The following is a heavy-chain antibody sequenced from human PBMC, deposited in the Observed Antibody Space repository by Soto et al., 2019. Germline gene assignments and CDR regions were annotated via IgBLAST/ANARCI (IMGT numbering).Heavy chain of an antibody. CDR1: GYTFTSYY. D-gene: IGHD2-15*01. J-gene: IGHJ6*03. V-gene: IGHV1-46*03. CDR2: INPSGGST. Sequence: GASVKVSCKAPGYTFTSYYMHWVRQAPGQGLEWMGIINPSGGSTSYAQKFQGRVTMTRDTSTSTVYMELSSLRSEDTAVYYCARDRYGCSGGSCYERDDYYYYYMDVWGKGTTVTVSS. CDR3: ARDRYGCSGGSCYERDDYYYYYMDV.